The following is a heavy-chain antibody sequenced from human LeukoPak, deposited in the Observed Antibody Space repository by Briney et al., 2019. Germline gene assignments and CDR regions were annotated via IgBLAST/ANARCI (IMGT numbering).Heavy chain of an antibody. J-gene: IGHJ5*02. D-gene: IGHD3-10*01. CDR3: ARESGDSGSYYNEDPWFDP. Sequence: ASVKVSCKASGDTFSSCTISWVRQAPGQGLEWMGGIIPLFGTTNYAQKFQDRVTITADESTSTAYMELSSLRSEDTAVYYCARESGDSGSYYNEDPWFDPWGQGTLVTVSS. CDR1: GDTFSSCT. V-gene: IGHV1-69*13. CDR2: IIPLFGTT.